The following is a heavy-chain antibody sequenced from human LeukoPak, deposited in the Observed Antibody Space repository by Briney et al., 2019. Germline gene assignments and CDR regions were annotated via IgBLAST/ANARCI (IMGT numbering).Heavy chain of an antibody. Sequence: GGSLRLSCAASGFTFSRFWMRWVRQAPGKGLEWVANIKGDGSDNHYVDSVRGRFTISRDNAKNSLYLQMNSLRAEDTAVYYCARDLGYYRADYWGQGTLVTVSS. V-gene: IGHV3-7*04. J-gene: IGHJ4*02. CDR3: ARDLGYYRADY. CDR2: IKGDGSDN. CDR1: GFTFSRFW. D-gene: IGHD1-26*01.